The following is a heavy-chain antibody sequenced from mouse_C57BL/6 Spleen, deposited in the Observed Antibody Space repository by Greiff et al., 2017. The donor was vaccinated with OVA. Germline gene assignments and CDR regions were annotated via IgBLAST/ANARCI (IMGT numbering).Heavy chain of an antibody. CDR3: ARWDGGTLDY. J-gene: IGHJ2*01. V-gene: IGHV7-3*01. CDR1: GFTFTDYY. D-gene: IGHD1-1*02. CDR2: IRNKANGYTT. Sequence: EVKVVESGGGLVQPGGSLSLSCAASGFTFTDYYMSWVRQPPGKALEWLGFIRNKANGYTTQYSASVKGRLTISRDNSQRILYLQMNAVRAEDSAAYYCARWDGGTLDYWGQGTTLTVSS.